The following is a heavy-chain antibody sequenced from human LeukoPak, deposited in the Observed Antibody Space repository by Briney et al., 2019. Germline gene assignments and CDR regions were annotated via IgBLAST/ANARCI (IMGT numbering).Heavy chain of an antibody. V-gene: IGHV4-61*02. CDR3: ARFEAYPLYYYYYMGV. J-gene: IGHJ6*03. Sequence: SETLSLTCTVSGGSISSGSYYWSWIRQPAGKGLEWIGRIYTSGSTNYNPSLKSRVTISVDTSKNQFTLKLSSVTAADTAVYYCARFEAYPLYYYYYMGVWGKGTTVTVSS. CDR2: IYTSGST. CDR1: GGSISSGSYY.